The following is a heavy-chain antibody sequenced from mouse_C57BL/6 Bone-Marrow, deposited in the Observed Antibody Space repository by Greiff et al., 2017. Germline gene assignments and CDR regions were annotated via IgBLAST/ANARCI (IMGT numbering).Heavy chain of an antibody. CDR1: GYTFTSYW. Sequence: VQLQQPGAELVKPGASVKLSCKASGYTFTSYWMHWVKQRPGQGLEWIGMIHPNSGSTNYNEKFKSKATLTVDKSSSTAYMQLSSLTSEESAVYYCASFYYYGRGYYFDYWGQGTTLTVSS. CDR2: IHPNSGST. D-gene: IGHD1-1*01. J-gene: IGHJ2*01. CDR3: ASFYYYGRGYYFDY. V-gene: IGHV1-64*01.